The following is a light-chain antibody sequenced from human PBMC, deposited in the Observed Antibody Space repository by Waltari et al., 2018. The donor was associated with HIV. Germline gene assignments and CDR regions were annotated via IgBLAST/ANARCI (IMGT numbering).Light chain of an antibody. Sequence: SYELTQPPSVSVSPGQTARITCSGDALPKRYAYWYQQKSGQAPVLVIYEDSKRPSGIPGRFSVSSSGTMATLTISGAQVEDEADYYCYSRDSSGNSWVFGGGTKLTVL. J-gene: IGLJ3*02. CDR3: YSRDSSGNSWV. CDR1: ALPKRY. CDR2: EDS. V-gene: IGLV3-10*01.